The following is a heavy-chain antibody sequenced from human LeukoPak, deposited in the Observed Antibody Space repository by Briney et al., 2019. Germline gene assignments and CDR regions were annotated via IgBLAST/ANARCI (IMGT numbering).Heavy chain of an antibody. D-gene: IGHD2/OR15-2a*01. V-gene: IGHV3-30*02. CDR3: AKAKIDYYYMDV. CDR2: IRYDGSNK. J-gene: IGHJ6*03. Sequence: GGSLRLSCAASGFTFSSYGMHWVRQAPGKGLEWVAFIRYDGSNKYYADSVKGRFTISRDNSKNMLYLQMNSLRAEDTAVYYCAKAKIDYYYMDVWGKGTTVTISS. CDR1: GFTFSSYG.